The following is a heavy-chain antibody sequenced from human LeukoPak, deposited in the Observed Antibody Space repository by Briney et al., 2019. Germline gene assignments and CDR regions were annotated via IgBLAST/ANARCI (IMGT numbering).Heavy chain of an antibody. V-gene: IGHV3-23*01. D-gene: IGHD3-10*01. CDR1: GFTFSSYA. CDR3: AKDMKVRGPDWWYFDL. CDR2: ISGSGGST. Sequence: GGALRLSCAASGFTFSSYAMSWVRQAPGKGLEWVSAISGSGGSTYYADSVKGRFTISRDNSKNTLYLQMNSLRAEDTAVYYCAKDMKVRGPDWWYFDLWGRGTLVTVSS. J-gene: IGHJ2*01.